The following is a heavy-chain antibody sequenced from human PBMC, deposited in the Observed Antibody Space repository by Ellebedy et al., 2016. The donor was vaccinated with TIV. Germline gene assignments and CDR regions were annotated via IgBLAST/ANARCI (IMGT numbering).Heavy chain of an antibody. CDR3: ASQPRGVVRGYFDY. CDR2: IIPIFGTA. V-gene: IGHV1-69*13. D-gene: IGHD4-23*01. J-gene: IGHJ4*02. CDR1: GGTFSSYA. Sequence: SVKVSCXASGGTFSSYAISWVRQAPGQGLEWMGGIIPIFGTANYAQKFQGRVTITADESTSTAYMELSSLRSEDTAVYYCASQPRGVVRGYFDYWGQGTLVTVSS.